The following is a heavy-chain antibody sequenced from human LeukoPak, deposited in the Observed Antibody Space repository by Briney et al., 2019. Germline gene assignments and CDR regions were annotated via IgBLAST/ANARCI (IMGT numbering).Heavy chain of an antibody. V-gene: IGHV3-15*04. CDR2: IENRGAGGTI. Sequence: GGSLRLSCAASGFSFSNAYMSWVRQAPGKGLEWVGRIENRGAGGTIDYAAPVKGRFIISRDDSKNTLYLQMNSLKTEDTAVYNCATERRAATDFDYWGQGTLVTVSS. CDR1: GFSFSNAY. J-gene: IGHJ4*02. CDR3: ATERRAATDFDY. D-gene: IGHD6-13*01.